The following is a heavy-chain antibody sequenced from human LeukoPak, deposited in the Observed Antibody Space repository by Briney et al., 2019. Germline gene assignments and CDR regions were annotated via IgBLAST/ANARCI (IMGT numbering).Heavy chain of an antibody. J-gene: IGHJ4*02. D-gene: IGHD5-12*01. CDR2: IHYSGTT. CDR3: ARRRVYSGSGEFDF. V-gene: IGHV4-59*01. Sequence: PSETLSLTCTVSGVSMSGYYWSWIRQPPGKGLEWIGYIHYSGTTNYNPSLKSRVTISLDTSRNQFSLKLRSVTTADTAVYYCARRRVYSGSGEFDFWGQGTLVTVSS. CDR1: GVSMSGYY.